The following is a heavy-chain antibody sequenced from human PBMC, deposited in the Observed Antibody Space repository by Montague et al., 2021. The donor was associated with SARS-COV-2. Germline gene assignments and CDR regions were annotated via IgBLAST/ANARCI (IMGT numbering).Heavy chain of an antibody. Sequence: SETLSLTCTVSGGSISSYYWSWIRQPPGRGLQRIGYISYSGSTNYNSSLKSRVTISVDTSTNHLTLRLSSVTAADTAVDYCADFRRTQLLFGTLYYGMDVWGQGTTVTVSS. J-gene: IGHJ6*02. CDR2: ISYSGST. CDR1: GGSISSYY. CDR3: ADFRRTQLLFGTLYYGMDV. D-gene: IGHD2-2*01. V-gene: IGHV4-59*01.